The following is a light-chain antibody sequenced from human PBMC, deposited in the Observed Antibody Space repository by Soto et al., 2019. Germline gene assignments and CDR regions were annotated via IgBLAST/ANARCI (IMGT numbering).Light chain of an antibody. CDR3: QQRSSWPFT. J-gene: IGKJ3*01. CDR1: PSIGNS. Sequence: EVVLTQSPATLSLSPGEGATLSCRASPSIGNSLAWYQQKPGQAPRLLIYATSNRATGIPARFSGSGSGTDFTLTISSLEPEDFAVYYCQQRSSWPFTFGPGTKVYIK. CDR2: ATS. V-gene: IGKV3-11*01.